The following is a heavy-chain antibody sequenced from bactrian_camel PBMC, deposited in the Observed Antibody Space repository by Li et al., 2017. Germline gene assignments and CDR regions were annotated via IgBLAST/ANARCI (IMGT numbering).Heavy chain of an antibody. J-gene: IGHJ4*01. CDR2: INSNEGTT. D-gene: IGHD3*01. CDR3: AGVPFGDGYCSDLGQTFDY. Sequence: QLVESGGGLVQPGDSLRLSCRPSGFTFSDVWMTWVRQAPGKGLGWVSRINSNEGTTYYADSVKGRFTISQDNAKSPLYLQMNDLKPEDSAMYTCAGVPFGDGYCSDLGQTFDYWGQGTQVTVS. CDR1: GFTFSDVW. V-gene: IGHV3S25*01.